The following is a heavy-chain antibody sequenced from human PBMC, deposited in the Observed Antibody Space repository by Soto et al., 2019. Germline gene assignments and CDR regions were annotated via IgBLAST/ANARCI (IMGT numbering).Heavy chain of an antibody. CDR3: XXQFSVYGDYGRYFDF. V-gene: IGHV4-39*01. J-gene: IGHJ4*02. CDR1: GGSISSSGYY. CDR2: IYYSGST. Sequence: QLQLQESGPGLVKPSETLSLTCTVSGGSISSSGYYWGWIRQPPGKGLEWIGTIYYSGSTYYNPSLKSRVTISVDTSKNQFSLKLSSVTAADTAXYYXXXQFSVYGDYGRYFDFWGQGTLVTVSS. D-gene: IGHD4-17*01.